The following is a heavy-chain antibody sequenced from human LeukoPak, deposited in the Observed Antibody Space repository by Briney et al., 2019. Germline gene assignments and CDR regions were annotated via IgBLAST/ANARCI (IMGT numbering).Heavy chain of an antibody. D-gene: IGHD3-3*01. CDR2: ISHSGST. J-gene: IGHJ4*02. CDR1: GHSISSNYY. Sequence: SETLSLTCSLSGHSISSNYYWGWIRQPPGKGLEWIRSISHSGSTYYNPSLKSRLTMSVDTSKNQLSLKLRSVTAADTAIYYCTRGTYYDFWSGYYSDYWGQGTLVAVSS. V-gene: IGHV4-38-2*02. CDR3: TRGTYYDFWSGYYSDY.